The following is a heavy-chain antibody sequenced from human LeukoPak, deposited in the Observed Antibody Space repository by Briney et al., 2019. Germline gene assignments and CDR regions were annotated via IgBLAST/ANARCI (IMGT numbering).Heavy chain of an antibody. Sequence: ASVKVSCKASGYTFTGPYMHWVRQAPGQGLEWMGWINPNSGGTNYAQNFQGRVTMTRDTSFSTAYMEVSSLRSDDTAVYYCARVSRRIAVAGSEYFQHWGQGTLVTVSS. CDR1: GYTFTGPY. CDR2: INPNSGGT. CDR3: ARVSRRIAVAGSEYFQH. V-gene: IGHV1-2*02. D-gene: IGHD6-19*01. J-gene: IGHJ1*01.